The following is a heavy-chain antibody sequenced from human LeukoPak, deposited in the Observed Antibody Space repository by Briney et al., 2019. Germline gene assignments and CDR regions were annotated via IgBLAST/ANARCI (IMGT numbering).Heavy chain of an antibody. CDR2: ISANSGNT. CDR1: GYTFTSYD. D-gene: IGHD3-3*01. Sequence: ASVKVSCEASGYTFTSYDINWVRQAPGQGLEWMGWISANSGNTNYVQKFQGRVTMTTDISTSTAYMDLRSLRSDDTAMYYCARVSVTSIFGVLTGGFDYWGQGTLVTVSS. CDR3: ARVSVTSIFGVLTGGFDY. V-gene: IGHV1-18*01. J-gene: IGHJ4*02.